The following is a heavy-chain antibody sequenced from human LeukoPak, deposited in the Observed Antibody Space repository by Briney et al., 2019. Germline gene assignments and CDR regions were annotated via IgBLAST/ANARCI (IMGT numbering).Heavy chain of an antibody. D-gene: IGHD3-10*01. CDR2: ISSSSSYI. CDR1: GFTFSSYG. Sequence: GGSLRLSCAASGFTFSSYGMHWVRQAPGKGLEWVSSISSSSSYIYYADSVKGRFTISRDNAKNSLYLQMNSLRAEDTAVYYCARDPIAGELDYWGQGTLVTVSS. V-gene: IGHV3-21*01. CDR3: ARDPIAGELDY. J-gene: IGHJ4*02.